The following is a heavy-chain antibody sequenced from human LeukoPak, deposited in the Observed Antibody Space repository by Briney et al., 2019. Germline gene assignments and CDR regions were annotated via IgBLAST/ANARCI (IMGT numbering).Heavy chain of an antibody. D-gene: IGHD2-15*01. Sequence: SVKVSCKASGGTFSSYAISWVRQAPGQGLEWMGGIIPIFGTANYAQKFQGRVTITADKSTSTAYMELSSLRSEDTAVYYCAGRYCSGGSCYSELDYWGQGTLVTVSS. CDR3: AGRYCSGGSCYSELDY. V-gene: IGHV1-69*06. CDR2: IIPIFGTA. J-gene: IGHJ4*02. CDR1: GGTFSSYA.